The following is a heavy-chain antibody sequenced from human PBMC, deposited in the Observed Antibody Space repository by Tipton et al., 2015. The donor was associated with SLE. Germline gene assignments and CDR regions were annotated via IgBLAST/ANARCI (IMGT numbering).Heavy chain of an antibody. CDR1: GGSFSGYY. J-gene: IGHJ5*02. V-gene: IGHV4-34*01. CDR2: INHSGST. Sequence: TLSLTCAVYGGSFSGYYWSWIRQPPGKGLEWIGEINHSGSTNYNPSLKSRVTISVDTSKNQFSLKLSSVTAADTAVYYCARGPSSSWYGNWFDPWGQGTLVTVSS. D-gene: IGHD6-13*01. CDR3: ARGPSSSWYGNWFDP.